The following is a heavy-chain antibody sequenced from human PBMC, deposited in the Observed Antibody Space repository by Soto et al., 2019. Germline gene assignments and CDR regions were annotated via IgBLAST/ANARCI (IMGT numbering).Heavy chain of an antibody. D-gene: IGHD3-9*01. J-gene: IGHJ3*02. CDR1: GGSISSYY. CDR3: ASTTASYYDILTGSGSAFDI. V-gene: IGHV4-59*08. Sequence: PSETLSLTCTVSGGSISSYYWGWIRQPPGKGLEWIGYIYYSGSTNYNPSLKSRVTISVDTSKNQFSLKLSSVTAADTAVYYCASTTASYYDILTGSGSAFDIWGQGTMVTVSS. CDR2: IYYSGST.